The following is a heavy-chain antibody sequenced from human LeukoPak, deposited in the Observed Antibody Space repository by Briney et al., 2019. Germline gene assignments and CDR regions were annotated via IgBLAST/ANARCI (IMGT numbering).Heavy chain of an antibody. CDR2: INAGNGNT. V-gene: IGHV1-3*01. D-gene: IGHD6-19*01. CDR3: AVYSSGWPVDDY. Sequence: ASVKVSCKASGYTFTSYGISWVRQAPGQRLEWMGWINAGNGNTKYSQKFQGRVTITRDTSASTAYMELSSLRSEDTAVYYCAVYSSGWPVDDYWGQGTLVTVSS. J-gene: IGHJ4*02. CDR1: GYTFTSYG.